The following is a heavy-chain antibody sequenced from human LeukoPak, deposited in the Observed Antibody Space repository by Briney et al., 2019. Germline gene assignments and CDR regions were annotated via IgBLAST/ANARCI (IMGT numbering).Heavy chain of an antibody. CDR2: ISGSGAMT. J-gene: IGHJ4*02. CDR1: GFTFSDYA. Sequence: PGGSLRLSCTTSGFTFSDYAMSWVRQAPGKGLEWVSSISGSGAMTYYADSVKGRFTISRDNSKNTLYLQMNSLRAEDTAVYYCAKDRVVLWFGGEGIFDYWGQGTLVTVSS. CDR3: AKDRVVLWFGGEGIFDY. V-gene: IGHV3-23*01. D-gene: IGHD3-10*01.